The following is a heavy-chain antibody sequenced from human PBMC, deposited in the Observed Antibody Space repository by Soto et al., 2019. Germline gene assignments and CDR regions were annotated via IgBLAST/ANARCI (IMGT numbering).Heavy chain of an antibody. J-gene: IGHJ3*02. Sequence: ASVKVSCKASGYTFTGYYMHWVRQAPGQGLEWMGWINPNSGGTNYAQKFQGWVTMTRDTSISTAYMELSRLRSDDTAVYYCARSGTAMVSAFDIWGQGTMVTVS. CDR2: INPNSGGT. CDR3: ARSGTAMVSAFDI. V-gene: IGHV1-2*04. CDR1: GYTFTGYY. D-gene: IGHD5-18*01.